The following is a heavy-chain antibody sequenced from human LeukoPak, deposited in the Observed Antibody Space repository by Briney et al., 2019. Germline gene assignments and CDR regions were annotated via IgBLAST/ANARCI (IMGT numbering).Heavy chain of an antibody. J-gene: IGHJ3*02. V-gene: IGHV3-11*04. Sequence: GGSLRLSCAASGFTFSDYYMGSIRQAPGKGLEWVSYISNSGSGTYYPDSVKGRFTISRDNAKKSLYLQVKSLRAEDTAVYYCARALNDAFDIWGQGTMVTVSS. CDR2: ISNSGSGT. CDR3: ARALNDAFDI. CDR1: GFTFSDYY.